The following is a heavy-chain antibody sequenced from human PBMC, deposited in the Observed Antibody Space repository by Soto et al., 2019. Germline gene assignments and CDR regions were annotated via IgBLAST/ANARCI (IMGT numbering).Heavy chain of an antibody. D-gene: IGHD4-17*01. V-gene: IGHV4-59*08. J-gene: IGHJ5*02. Sequence: QVQLQESGPGLVKPSETLSLTCTVSGGSISSYYWSWIRQPPGKGLEWIGYIYYSGSTNYNPSLKSRVTISVDTSKNQFSLKLSSVTAADTAVYYCARLEGVTTYWFDPWGQGTLVTVSS. CDR1: GGSISSYY. CDR3: ARLEGVTTYWFDP. CDR2: IYYSGST.